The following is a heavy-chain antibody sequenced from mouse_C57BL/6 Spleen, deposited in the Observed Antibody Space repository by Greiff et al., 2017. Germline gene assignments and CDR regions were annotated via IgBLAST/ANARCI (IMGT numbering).Heavy chain of an antibody. D-gene: IGHD1-1*01. CDR1: GFNIKDDF. CDR3: TTKAHYGSSYGAMDY. Sequence: EVQLQQSGAELVRPGASVMLYCTASGFNIKDDFMHWVKQRPEQGLAWIGWIDPENGATEYASKFQGKATTTADTSANTAYLQINSLTSEDTAVYYCTTKAHYGSSYGAMDYGGQGTTVTVSS. V-gene: IGHV14-4*01. CDR2: IDPENGAT. J-gene: IGHJ4*01.